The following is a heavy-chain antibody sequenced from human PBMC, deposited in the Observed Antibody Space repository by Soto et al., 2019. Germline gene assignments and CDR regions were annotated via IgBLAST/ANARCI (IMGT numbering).Heavy chain of an antibody. V-gene: IGHV3-23*01. D-gene: IGHD3-10*01. J-gene: IGHJ4*02. CDR1: GFTFSSYA. CDR3: AREGDYDSGSYFDY. Sequence: GGCLRLSCAASGFTFSSYAMSWVRQAPGKGLEWVSGLSGSGGTTYYADSVKGRFTISRDNSKNTLYLQMNSLRAEDTAVYYCAREGDYDSGSYFDYWGQGTLVTVSS. CDR2: LSGSGGTT.